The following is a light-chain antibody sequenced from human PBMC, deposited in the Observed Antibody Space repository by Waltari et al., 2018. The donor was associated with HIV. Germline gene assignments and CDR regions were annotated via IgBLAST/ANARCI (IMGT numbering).Light chain of an antibody. CDR1: SSNIGADYH. V-gene: IGLV1-40*01. CDR2: GNS. Sequence: QSVLAQPPSVSGAPGQRVTISCTGSSSNIGADYHVYWYQHLPGTAPKLLIYGNSNRPSGVPNRFSGSKSDTSASRAITGLQAEDEADYYCQSYDRSLSAWVFGGGTRLNVL. CDR3: QSYDRSLSAWV. J-gene: IGLJ3*02.